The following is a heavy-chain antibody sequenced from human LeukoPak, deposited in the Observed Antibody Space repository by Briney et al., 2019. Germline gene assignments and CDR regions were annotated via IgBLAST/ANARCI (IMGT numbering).Heavy chain of an antibody. CDR3: AQIPYSSSWYDRAFDI. D-gene: IGHD6-13*01. CDR2: INPNSGGT. CDR1: GYTFTGYY. Sequence: GASVKVSCKASGYTFTGYYMHWVRQAPGQGLEWMGWINPNSGGTNYAQKFQGRVTMTRDTSISTAYMELSRLRSDDTAVYYCAQIPYSSSWYDRAFDIWGQGTMVTVSS. J-gene: IGHJ3*02. V-gene: IGHV1-2*02.